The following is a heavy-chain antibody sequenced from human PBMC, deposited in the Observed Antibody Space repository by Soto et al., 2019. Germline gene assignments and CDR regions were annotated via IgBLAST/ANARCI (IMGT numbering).Heavy chain of an antibody. J-gene: IGHJ6*03. V-gene: IGHV3-48*01. CDR3: ARGMYDYIWGSYYYYYYYMDV. D-gene: IGHD3-16*01. Sequence: EVQLVESGGGLVQPGGSLRLSCAASGFTFSSYSMNWVRQAPGKGLEWVSYISSSSSTIYYADSVKGRFTISRDNAKNSLYLQMNSLRAEDTAVYYCARGMYDYIWGSYYYYYYYMDVWGKGTTVTVSS. CDR1: GFTFSSYS. CDR2: ISSSSSTI.